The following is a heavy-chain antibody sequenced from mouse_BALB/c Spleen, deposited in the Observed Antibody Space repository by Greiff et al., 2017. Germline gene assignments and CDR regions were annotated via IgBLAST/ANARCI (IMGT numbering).Heavy chain of an antibody. J-gene: IGHJ4*01. D-gene: IGHD1-1*01. CDR3: ARYPYGSSSLYAMDY. Sequence: DVMLVESGPSLVKPSQTLSLTCSVTGDSITSGYWNWIRKFPGNKLEYMGYISYSGSTYYNPSLKSRISITRDTSKNQYYLQLNSVTTEDTATYYCARYPYGSSSLYAMDYWGQGTSVTVSS. CDR2: ISYSGST. V-gene: IGHV3-8*02. CDR1: GDSITSGY.